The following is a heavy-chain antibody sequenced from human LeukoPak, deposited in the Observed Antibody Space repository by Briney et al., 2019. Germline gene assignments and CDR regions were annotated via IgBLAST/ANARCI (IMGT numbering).Heavy chain of an antibody. Sequence: PGGSLRLSCAASGFTFSSYEMKWVRQAPEKGLEWVSYISSSGSTIYYADSVKGRFTISRDNAKNSLYLQMKSLRAEDTAVYYCARLTQNDAFDIWGQGTMVTVSS. D-gene: IGHD2-15*01. V-gene: IGHV3-48*03. J-gene: IGHJ3*02. CDR1: GFTFSSYE. CDR3: ARLTQNDAFDI. CDR2: ISSSGSTI.